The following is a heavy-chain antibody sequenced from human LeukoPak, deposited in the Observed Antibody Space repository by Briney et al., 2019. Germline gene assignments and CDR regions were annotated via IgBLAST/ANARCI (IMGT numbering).Heavy chain of an antibody. CDR3: ARGAYCSSTSCYYRAFDI. J-gene: IGHJ3*02. Sequence: GGSLRLSCAASGFTFSSYAMHWVRQAPGKGLEWVAVISYDGSNKYYADSVKGRFTTSRDNSKNTLYLQMNSLRAEDTAVYYCARGAYCSSTSCYYRAFDIWGQGTMVTVSS. CDR2: ISYDGSNK. V-gene: IGHV3-30*01. D-gene: IGHD2-2*01. CDR1: GFTFSSYA.